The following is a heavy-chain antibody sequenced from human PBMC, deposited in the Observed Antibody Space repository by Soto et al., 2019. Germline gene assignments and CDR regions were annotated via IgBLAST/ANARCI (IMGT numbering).Heavy chain of an antibody. CDR3: VKDQRLALRFLEWLPDY. Sequence: GGSLRLSCAASGFTFSSYGMHWVRQAPGKGLEWVAVISYDGSNKYYADSAKGRFTISRDNSKDTLYLQMNSLRAEDTAVYYCVKDQRLALRFLEWLPDYWGQGTLVTVSS. J-gene: IGHJ4*02. CDR2: ISYDGSNK. CDR1: GFTFSSYG. V-gene: IGHV3-30*18. D-gene: IGHD3-3*01.